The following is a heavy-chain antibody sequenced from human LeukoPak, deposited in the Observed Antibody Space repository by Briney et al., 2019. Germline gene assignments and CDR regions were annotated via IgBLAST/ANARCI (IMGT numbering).Heavy chain of an antibody. CDR1: GFTFNNHA. D-gene: IGHD5-24*01. CDR2: ISGSGVNT. CDR3: PSEIATRAYLFPIYFDY. J-gene: IGHJ4*02. Sequence: GGSLRLSCAASGFTFNNHAMTWVRQAPGKGLEWVSTISGSGVNTYYADSVKGRFTISRDNSKNTLYLQMNSLRAEDPAVYYCPSEIATRAYLFPIYFDYWGQGTLVTVSS. V-gene: IGHV3-23*01.